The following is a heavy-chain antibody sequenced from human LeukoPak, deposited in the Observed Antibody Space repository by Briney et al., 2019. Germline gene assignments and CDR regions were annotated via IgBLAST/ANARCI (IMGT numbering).Heavy chain of an antibody. J-gene: IGHJ6*03. CDR1: GGSISSYY. Sequence: SATLSLTRTVSGGSISSYYWSCVRQPPGKGLGWIGYIYTSGSTNYNPSLNSRVTISVDPSKNQFSLKLSSVTAADTAVYYCARLHTIEYSSSSQERYYYYYMDVWGKGTTVTVSS. D-gene: IGHD6-6*01. CDR2: IYTSGST. V-gene: IGHV4-4*09. CDR3: ARLHTIEYSSSSQERYYYYYMDV.